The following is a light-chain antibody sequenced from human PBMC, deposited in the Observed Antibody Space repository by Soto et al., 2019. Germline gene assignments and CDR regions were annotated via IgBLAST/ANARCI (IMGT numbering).Light chain of an antibody. CDR1: QGISSA. CDR3: QQFNNYSIT. V-gene: IGKV1D-13*01. CDR2: DAS. J-gene: IGKJ5*01. Sequence: AIQLAQSPSSLSASVGDRVTITCRASQGISSAFAWYQQKPGKAPKLLIYDASSLESGVPSRFSGSGSGTDFTLTISRLQPEDFATYYCQQFNNYSITFGQGTRLEIK.